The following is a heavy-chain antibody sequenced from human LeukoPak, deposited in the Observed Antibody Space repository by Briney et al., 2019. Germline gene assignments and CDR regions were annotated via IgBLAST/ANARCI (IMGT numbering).Heavy chain of an antibody. CDR2: IKSKTEGGTT. D-gene: IGHD3-16*01. J-gene: IGHJ3*02. V-gene: IGHV3-15*01. CDR3: TTALEITAFDI. CDR1: GFTFSNAW. Sequence: GGSLRLSCAASGFTFSNAWMSWVRQAPGKGLEWVGRIKSKTEGGTTDYAAPVKGRFTISRDDSKSTLYLQMNSLKTEDTAVYYCTTALEITAFDIWGQGTMVTVSS.